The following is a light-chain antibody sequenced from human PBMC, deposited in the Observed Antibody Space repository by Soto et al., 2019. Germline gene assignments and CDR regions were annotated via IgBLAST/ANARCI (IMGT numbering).Light chain of an antibody. CDR3: QQYNNWPPLYT. CDR2: GAS. CDR1: QSVSSD. J-gene: IGKJ2*01. Sequence: EIVMTQSPATLSVSPGERATLSCRASQSVSSDLAWYQQQPGQAPRLLIYGASMRATGIPARFSGSWSGTEFTLTISSLQSEDFAVYYCQQYNNWPPLYTFGQGTKVDIK. V-gene: IGKV3-15*01.